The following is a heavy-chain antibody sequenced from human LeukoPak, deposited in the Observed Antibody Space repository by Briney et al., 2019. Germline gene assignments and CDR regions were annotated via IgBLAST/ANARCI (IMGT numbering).Heavy chain of an antibody. CDR2: IYYSGST. J-gene: IGHJ4*02. CDR1: GGSISSYY. V-gene: IGHV4-59*01. Sequence: SETLSLTCTVSGGSISSYYWSWIRQPPGKGLEWIGYIYYSGSTNYNPSLKSRVTISVDTSKNQFSLKLSSVTAADTAVYYCAKRKWLLTGWGQGTLVTVSS. D-gene: IGHD5-12*01. CDR3: AKRKWLLTG.